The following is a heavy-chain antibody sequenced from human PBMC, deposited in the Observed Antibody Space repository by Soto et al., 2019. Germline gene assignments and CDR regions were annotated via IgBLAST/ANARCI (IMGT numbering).Heavy chain of an antibody. CDR1: GFTFSSYG. J-gene: IGHJ4*02. CDR3: AREWYDYIWGSYRYYFAY. Sequence: QVQLVESGGGVVQPGRSLRLSCAASGFTFSSYGMHWVRQAPGKGLEWVAVISYDEINKYYSDSVKGRFTISRDNSKNTLYLQMNSLRAEDTAVSYCAREWYDYIWGSYRYYFAYWGQGTLVTVSS. D-gene: IGHD3-16*02. V-gene: IGHV3-30*03. CDR2: ISYDEINK.